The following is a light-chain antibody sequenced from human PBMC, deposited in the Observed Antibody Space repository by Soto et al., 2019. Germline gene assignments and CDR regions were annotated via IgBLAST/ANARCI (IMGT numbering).Light chain of an antibody. CDR3: RQYSNWPYT. Sequence: EIVMTQSPATLSVSPGERATLSCRASQSVSSNLAWYQQRPGQAPRLLIYGASTRATGIPARFSGSGSGTDFTLTISSLQSEDFAVYYCRQYSNWPYTFGQGTQLEIK. J-gene: IGKJ2*01. V-gene: IGKV3-15*01. CDR1: QSVSSN. CDR2: GAS.